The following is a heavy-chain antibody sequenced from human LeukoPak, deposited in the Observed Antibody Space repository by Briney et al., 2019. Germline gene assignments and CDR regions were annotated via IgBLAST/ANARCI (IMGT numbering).Heavy chain of an antibody. CDR2: IRYDGSNK. CDR1: GFTFSSYG. V-gene: IGHV3-30*02. Sequence: GGSLRLYCAASGFTFSSYGMHWLRHAPGRRREWEGIIRYDGSNKYYVDSVKGRFTITRDNSKNTLYLQMNSLRTEDTAVYYCAKGWESRDWGQGTLVTVSS. J-gene: IGHJ4*02. D-gene: IGHD1-26*01. CDR3: AKGWESRD.